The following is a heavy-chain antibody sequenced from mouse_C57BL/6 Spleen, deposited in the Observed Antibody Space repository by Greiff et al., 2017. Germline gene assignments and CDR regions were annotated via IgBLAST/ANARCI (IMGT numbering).Heavy chain of an antibody. D-gene: IGHD1-1*01. Sequence: QVQLQQSGAELMKPGASVKLSCKATGYTFTGYWIEWVKPRPGHGLEWLGEILPGSGSTNDNEKFKGKATFTADTSSNTAYMQLSSLTAEDSAIYYCARGGYGNPAWFAYWGQGTLGTVSA. J-gene: IGHJ3*01. CDR2: ILPGSGST. CDR3: ARGGYGNPAWFAY. V-gene: IGHV1-9*01. CDR1: GYTFTGYW.